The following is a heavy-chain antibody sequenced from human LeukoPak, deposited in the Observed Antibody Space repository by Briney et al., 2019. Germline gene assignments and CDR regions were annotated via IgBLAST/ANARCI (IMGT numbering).Heavy chain of an antibody. CDR3: ARDGISRYGAFDI. Sequence: ASVKVSCKASGYTFTSYDINWVRQAPGQGLEWMGYMNPNSGNTVYAQRFQGRVTITTDTSINTSYMELSSLRSEDTAVYYCARDGISRYGAFDIWGHGTMITVSS. V-gene: IGHV1-8*03. J-gene: IGHJ3*02. D-gene: IGHD5-18*01. CDR1: GYTFTSYD. CDR2: MNPNSGNT.